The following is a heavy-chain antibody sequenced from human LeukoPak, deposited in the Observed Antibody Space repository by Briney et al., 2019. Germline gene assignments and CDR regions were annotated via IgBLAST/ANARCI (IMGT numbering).Heavy chain of an antibody. CDR2: FDPEDGET. Sequence: ASVKVSCKVSGYTLTELSMHWVRQAPGKGLEWMGGFDPEDGETIYAQKFQGRVTMTEDTSTDTAYMELSSLRSEDTAVYYCATDIRSAATTPFDYWGQGTLVTVSS. D-gene: IGHD6-13*01. J-gene: IGHJ4*02. V-gene: IGHV1-24*01. CDR1: GYTLTELS. CDR3: ATDIRSAATTPFDY.